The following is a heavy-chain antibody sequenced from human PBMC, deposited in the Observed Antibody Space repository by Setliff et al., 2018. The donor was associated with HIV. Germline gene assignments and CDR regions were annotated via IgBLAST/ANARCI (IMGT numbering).Heavy chain of an antibody. V-gene: IGHV4-38-2*02. CDR3: ARDVLDLVISVYGF. Sequence: SETLSLTCDVSGFSISSRYYWGWIRQSPGKGPEWIGNIYHTGSSYYNLSLNDRATISLDTSKNQLSLKLNAVTAAATAVYYCARDVLDLVISVYGFWGQGIPVTVSS. CDR2: IYHTGSS. CDR1: GFSISSRYY. J-gene: IGHJ4*02. D-gene: IGHD3-22*01.